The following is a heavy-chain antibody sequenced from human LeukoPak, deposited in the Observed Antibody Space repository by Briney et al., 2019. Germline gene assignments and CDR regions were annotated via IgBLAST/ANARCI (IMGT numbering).Heavy chain of an antibody. J-gene: IGHJ4*02. CDR2: ISSGSRTI. Sequence: PGGSLRLSCAVSGFSFSGYSMNWVRQAPGGGLEWISYISSGSRTIFYADSVKGRFTISRDNAKNSLYLLMNSLRADDTAVYYCARESITGDRDFDYWGQGTLIAVSS. CDR3: ARESITGDRDFDY. CDR1: GFSFSGYS. D-gene: IGHD7-27*01. V-gene: IGHV3-48*01.